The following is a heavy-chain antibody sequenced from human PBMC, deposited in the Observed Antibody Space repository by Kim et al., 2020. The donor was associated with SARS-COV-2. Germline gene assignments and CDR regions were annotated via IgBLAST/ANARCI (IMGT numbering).Heavy chain of an antibody. V-gene: IGHV1-46*01. CDR2: ITPNGGST. CDR1: GYTFTSNH. CDR3: ARDREGDWTFDY. Sequence: ASVKVSCKASGYTFTSNHMHWVRQAPGQGLEWMGMITPNGGSTNYAQKFQGSVTMTRDTSTSTVYMELSSLRSEDKAVYYCARDREGDWTFDYWGQGTLVTVSS. D-gene: IGHD2-21*02. J-gene: IGHJ4*02.